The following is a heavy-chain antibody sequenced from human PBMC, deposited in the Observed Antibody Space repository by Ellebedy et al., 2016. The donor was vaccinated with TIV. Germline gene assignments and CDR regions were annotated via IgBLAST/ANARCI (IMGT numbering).Heavy chain of an antibody. CDR3: TRAPPMVAMDF. D-gene: IGHD5-12*01. Sequence: AASVKVSCKTSGYTFTAYYIHWVRQAHGQGLEWMGWINPNSGGTDYAQKFQGRVTMTRDKSISTADMELSRLRYDDTAVYYCTRAPPMVAMDFWGQGTLVTVSS. V-gene: IGHV1-2*02. CDR2: INPNSGGT. CDR1: GYTFTAYY. J-gene: IGHJ4*02.